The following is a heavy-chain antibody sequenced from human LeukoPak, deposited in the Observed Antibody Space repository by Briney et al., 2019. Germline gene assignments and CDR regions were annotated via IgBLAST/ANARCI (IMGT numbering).Heavy chain of an antibody. V-gene: IGHV1-2*02. Sequence: GASVKVSCKASGYTFTGCYMHWMRQAPGQGLEWMGWINPNSGGTNYAQKFQGRVTMTRDTSISTAYMELSRLRSDDTAVYYCARDYSSSWHNWFDPWGQGTLVTVSS. CDR1: GYTFTGCY. D-gene: IGHD6-13*01. J-gene: IGHJ5*02. CDR3: ARDYSSSWHNWFDP. CDR2: INPNSGGT.